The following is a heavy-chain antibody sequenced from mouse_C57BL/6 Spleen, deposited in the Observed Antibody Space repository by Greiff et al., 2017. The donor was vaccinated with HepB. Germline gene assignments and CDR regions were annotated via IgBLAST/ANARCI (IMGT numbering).Heavy chain of an antibody. CDR3: ARSYYSNLGGFAY. CDR1: GFTFSDYG. J-gene: IGHJ3*01. CDR2: ISSGSSTI. Sequence: EVQLMESGGGLVKPGGSLKLSCAASGFTFSDYGMHWVRQAPEKGLEWVAYISSGSSTIYYADTVKGRFTISRDNAKNTLFLQMTSLRSEDTAMYYCARSYYSNLGGFAYWGQGTLVTVSA. D-gene: IGHD2-5*01. V-gene: IGHV5-17*01.